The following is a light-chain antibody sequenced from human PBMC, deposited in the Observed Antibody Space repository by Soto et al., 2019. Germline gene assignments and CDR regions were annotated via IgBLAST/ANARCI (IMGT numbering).Light chain of an antibody. CDR3: SSWAGSHTFYF. CDR2: EVS. CDR1: SSDVGSYNL. J-gene: IGLJ1*01. Sequence: QSVVTQPASVSGSPGQSITISCTGTSSDVGSYNLVSWYQQLPGKAPKLIIYEVSKRPSGVSNRFSGSKSGNTASLTISGLQAEDEADYYCSSWAGSHTFYFFGTGTKVTVL. V-gene: IGLV2-23*02.